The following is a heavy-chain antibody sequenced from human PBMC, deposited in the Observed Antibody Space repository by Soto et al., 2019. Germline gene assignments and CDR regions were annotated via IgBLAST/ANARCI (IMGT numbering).Heavy chain of an antibody. Sequence: PGGSLRLSCVASGLSVSSNYMIWVRQAPGKGLEWVSIIYSDGSTYYAGSVEGRFAVSRDNSKNTLYLQMDSLRAEDTAVYYCARAPTVTTNYDSWGQGTLVTVSS. D-gene: IGHD4-4*01. CDR3: ARAPTVTTNYDS. CDR2: IYSDGST. J-gene: IGHJ4*02. CDR1: GLSVSSNY. V-gene: IGHV3-53*01.